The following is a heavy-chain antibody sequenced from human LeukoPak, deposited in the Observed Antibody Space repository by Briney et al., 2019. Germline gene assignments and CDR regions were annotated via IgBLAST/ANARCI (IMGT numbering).Heavy chain of an antibody. CDR3: AKGVIAAAGYYYYYMDV. J-gene: IGHJ6*03. CDR1: GFTFSRYS. D-gene: IGHD6-13*01. V-gene: IGHV3-23*01. Sequence: GGSLRLSCAVSGFTFSRYSMNWVRQAPGKGLEWVSAISGSGGSTYYADSVKGRFTISRDNSKNTLYLQMNSLRAEDTAVYYCAKGVIAAAGYYYYYMDVWGKGTTVTVSS. CDR2: ISGSGGST.